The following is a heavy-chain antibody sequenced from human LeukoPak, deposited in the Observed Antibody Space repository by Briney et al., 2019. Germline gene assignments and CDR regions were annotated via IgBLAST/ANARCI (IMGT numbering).Heavy chain of an antibody. CDR3: ARGSIGSGWYYYFDY. CDR2: INHSGST. D-gene: IGHD6-19*01. V-gene: IGHV4-34*01. Sequence: PSETLALTCTVSGDSISSYYWSWIRQPPGKGLEWIGEINHSGSTNYNPSLKSRVTISVDTSKNQFSLKLSSVTAADTAVYYCARGSIGSGWYYYFDYWGQGTLVTVSS. CDR1: GDSISSYY. J-gene: IGHJ4*02.